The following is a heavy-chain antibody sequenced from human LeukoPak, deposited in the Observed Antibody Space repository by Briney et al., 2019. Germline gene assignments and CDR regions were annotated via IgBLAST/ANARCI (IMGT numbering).Heavy chain of an antibody. CDR2: ISSSSSHI. V-gene: IGHV3-48*01. D-gene: IGHD5-24*01. J-gene: IGHJ4*02. CDR3: ARDRAGYNWVDY. Sequence: GGSLRPSCVGSGFTFTRHSMNWVRQAPGKGLEWISYISSSSSHIYYSDSVKGRFIISRDNAKNSVYLQMNSLRAGDTAVYFCARDRAGYNWVDYWGQGTLVSVSS. CDR1: GFTFTRHS.